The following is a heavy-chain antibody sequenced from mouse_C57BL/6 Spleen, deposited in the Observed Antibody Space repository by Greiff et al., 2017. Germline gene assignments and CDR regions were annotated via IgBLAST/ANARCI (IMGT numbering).Heavy chain of an antibody. Sequence: VQLVESGPGLVAPSQSLSITCTVSGFALTSYGVHWVRQPPGKGLEWLVVIWSDGSTTYNSAPKSRLSISKDNSKSQVFLKMNSLQTDDTAMYYCARHDYCGYDGPSYWGQGTLVTVSA. V-gene: IGHV2-6-1*01. D-gene: IGHD2-2*01. J-gene: IGHJ3*01. CDR3: ARHDYCGYDGPSY. CDR1: GFALTSYG. CDR2: IWSDGST.